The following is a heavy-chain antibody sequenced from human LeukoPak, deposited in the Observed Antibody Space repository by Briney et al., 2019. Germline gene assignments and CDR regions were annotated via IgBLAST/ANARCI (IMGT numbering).Heavy chain of an antibody. Sequence: SETLSLTCTVSGGSISSSSYYWGWIRQPPGKGLEWIGSIYHSGSTYYNPSLKSRVTISVDTSKNQFSLKLSSVTAADTAVYYCARDYAEDYDYVWGSYRLYYFDYWGQGTLVTVSS. D-gene: IGHD3-16*02. CDR2: IYHSGST. CDR3: ARDYAEDYDYVWGSYRLYYFDY. J-gene: IGHJ4*02. CDR1: GGSISSSSYY. V-gene: IGHV4-39*07.